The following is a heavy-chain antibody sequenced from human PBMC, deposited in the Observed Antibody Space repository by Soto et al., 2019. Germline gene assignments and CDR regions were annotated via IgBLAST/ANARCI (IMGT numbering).Heavy chain of an antibody. J-gene: IGHJ4*02. CDR3: WRNDGDDSTNF. Sequence: ASVKVSCKASGYTFTSYGLNWVRRAPGQGLEWMGRIASHDGSTVSAQSFQGRLTLTRDTFTNTAYLELGALTSDDTGLYFCWRNDGDDSTNFWGQGTLVTAPQ. CDR2: IASHDGST. D-gene: IGHD3-22*01. CDR1: GYTFTSYG. V-gene: IGHV1-18*04.